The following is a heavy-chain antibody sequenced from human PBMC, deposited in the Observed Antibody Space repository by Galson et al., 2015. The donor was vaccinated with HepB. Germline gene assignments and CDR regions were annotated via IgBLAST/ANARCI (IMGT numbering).Heavy chain of an antibody. CDR2: IMGSGDSK. D-gene: IGHD5-18*01. Sequence: SLRLSCAASGFAFHSHAMCWVRQALGRGLEWISGIMGSGDSKFYGDSVKGRFTVSRDNAHNMLYLQMDSLRAEDAGLYFCAKGYGLFHSWGPGILVTVSS. V-gene: IGHV3-23*01. J-gene: IGHJ5*01. CDR1: GFAFHSHA. CDR3: AKGYGLFHS.